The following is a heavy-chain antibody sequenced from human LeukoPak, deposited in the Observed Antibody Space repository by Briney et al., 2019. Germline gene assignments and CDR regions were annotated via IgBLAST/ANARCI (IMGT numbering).Heavy chain of an antibody. CDR3: ARGDNAAHFFDF. J-gene: IGHJ4*02. D-gene: IGHD2-2*01. Sequence: ASVKVSCKASEYTFIGYYMHWVRQAPGQGLEWMGWINPRSGGTNYAEKFRGRVSMTRDTSINTAYMELRRLRFDDTAVYYCARGDNAAHFFDFWGQGSLVTVSS. CDR1: EYTFIGYY. V-gene: IGHV1-2*02. CDR2: INPRSGGT.